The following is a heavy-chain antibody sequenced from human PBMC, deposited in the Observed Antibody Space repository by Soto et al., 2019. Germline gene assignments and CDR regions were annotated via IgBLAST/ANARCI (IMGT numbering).Heavy chain of an antibody. J-gene: IGHJ2*01. Sequence: EVQLVESGGGLVQPGGSLTLSCAASGFTFSSYWMHWVRQAPGKGVVWVSRINPDGRGTNYADSEKGRFTTSRDNAKNTLYLQMNSLRPEDTAVYYCASVGQGAWYFDLWGRGNLVTVSS. V-gene: IGHV3-74*01. CDR1: GFTFSSYW. D-gene: IGHD1-26*01. CDR2: INPDGRGT. CDR3: ASVGQGAWYFDL.